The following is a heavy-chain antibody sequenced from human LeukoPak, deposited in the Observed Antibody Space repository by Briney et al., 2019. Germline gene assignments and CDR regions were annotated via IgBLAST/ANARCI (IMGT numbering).Heavy chain of an antibody. CDR2: INPSGGST. Sequence: ASVTVSCKASGYTFTSYHMHWVRQAGGQGLEGMGIINPSGGSTSYAQKFQGRVTMTRDTSTSTVYMELSSLRSEDTAMYYCAREQEGETFDYWGQGTLVTVSS. D-gene: IGHD3-16*01. CDR3: AREQEGETFDY. CDR1: GYTFTSYH. J-gene: IGHJ4*02. V-gene: IGHV1-46*01.